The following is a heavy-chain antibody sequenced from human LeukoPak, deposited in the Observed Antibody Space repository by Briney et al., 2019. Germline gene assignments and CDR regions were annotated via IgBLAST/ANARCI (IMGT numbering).Heavy chain of an antibody. CDR3: ARGPYCSSTSCYRYYYYYMDV. CDR1: GYSISSGYY. Sequence: SETLSLTCTVSGYSISSGYYWGWIRQPPGKGLEWIGSIYHSGSTYYNPSLKSRVTISVDTSKNQFSLKLSSVTAADTAVYYCARGPYCSSTSCYRYYYYYMDVWAKGPRSPSP. J-gene: IGHJ6*03. CDR2: IYHSGST. D-gene: IGHD2-2*01. V-gene: IGHV4-38-2*02.